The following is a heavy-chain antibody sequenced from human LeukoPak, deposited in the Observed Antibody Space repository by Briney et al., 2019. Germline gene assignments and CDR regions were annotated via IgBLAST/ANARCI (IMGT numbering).Heavy chain of an antibody. CDR3: ARVLAIFGLDTTDFYMDV. V-gene: IGHV4-59*11. J-gene: IGHJ6*03. D-gene: IGHD3/OR15-3a*01. CDR1: GASISSHY. Sequence: SETLSLTCAVSGASISSHYWSWIRQPPGKGLEWIGYTSGSISDNPSLKSRVAVSVDPSQNHVSLSLTSVTAADTGVYYCARVLAIFGLDTTDFYMDVWGKGTTVTVSS. CDR2: TSGSI.